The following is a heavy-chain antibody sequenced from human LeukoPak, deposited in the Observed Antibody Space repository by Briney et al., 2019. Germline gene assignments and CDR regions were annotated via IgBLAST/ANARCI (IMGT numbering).Heavy chain of an antibody. CDR1: GYTFTSYY. J-gene: IGHJ6*02. D-gene: IGHD1-26*01. Sequence: SVKVSCKASGYTFTSYYMHWVRQAPGQGLEWMGIINPSGGSTSYAQKFQGRVTMTRDTSTSTVYMELSSLRSEDTAVYYCARDGPIVGATSGLYYYYYGMDVWGQGTTVTVSS. CDR2: INPSGGST. CDR3: ARDGPIVGATSGLYYYYYGMDV. V-gene: IGHV1-46*01.